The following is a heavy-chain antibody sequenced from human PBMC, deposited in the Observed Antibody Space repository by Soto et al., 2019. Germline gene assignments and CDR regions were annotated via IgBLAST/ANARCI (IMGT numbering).Heavy chain of an antibody. D-gene: IGHD3-22*01. CDR1: GFTFSSYW. Sequence: HPGGSLRLSCAASGFTFSSYWMSWVRQAPGKGLEWVASIKQDGSEKYYVDSVKGRFTISRDNAKNSLYLQMNSLRAEDTAVYYCARDRAYYYDSSGYYFSPWGQGTLVTVSS. V-gene: IGHV3-7*04. CDR2: IKQDGSEK. J-gene: IGHJ4*02. CDR3: ARDRAYYYDSSGYYFSP.